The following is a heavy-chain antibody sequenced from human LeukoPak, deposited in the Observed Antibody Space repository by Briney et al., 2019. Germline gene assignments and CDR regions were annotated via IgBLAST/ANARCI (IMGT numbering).Heavy chain of an antibody. Sequence: PGGSLRLSCTASGFTFTNYAMSWVRQAPGKGLEWVSSISGNGDTTYYADSVKGRFTISRDSSKNTLFLQMNSLRAEDTAVYYCARSRCYSITVGNYWGQGTLVTVSS. CDR2: ISGNGDTT. CDR1: GFTFTNYA. V-gene: IGHV3-23*01. D-gene: IGHD2/OR15-2a*01. J-gene: IGHJ4*02. CDR3: ARSRCYSITVGNY.